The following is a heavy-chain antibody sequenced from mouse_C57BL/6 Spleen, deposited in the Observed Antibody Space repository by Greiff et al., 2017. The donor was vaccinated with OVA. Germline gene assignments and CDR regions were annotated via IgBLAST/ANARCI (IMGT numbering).Heavy chain of an antibody. CDR1: GFNIKDYY. V-gene: IGHV14-2*01. Sequence: EVKLEESGAELVKPGASVKLSCTASGFNIKDYYMHWVKQRTEQGLEWIGRIDPEDGETKYAPKFQGKATIPADTSSNTAYLQLSSLTSEDTAVYYCASEYYYGSSGNYAMDYWGQGTSVTVSS. D-gene: IGHD1-1*01. CDR2: IDPEDGET. J-gene: IGHJ4*01. CDR3: ASEYYYGSSGNYAMDY.